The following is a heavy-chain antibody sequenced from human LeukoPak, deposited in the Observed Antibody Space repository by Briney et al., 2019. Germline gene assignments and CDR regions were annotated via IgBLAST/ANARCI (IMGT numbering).Heavy chain of an antibody. CDR3: ARDHAFDGDNWFDP. J-gene: IGHJ5*02. Sequence: GASVKVSRKASGYTFTGYYMHWVRRAPGQGLEWMGRIYPHSGGTIYAQKFQGRVTMTRDTSISTAYMELSSLRSDDTAVYYCARDHAFDGDNWFDPWGQGTLVTVSS. D-gene: IGHD3-10*01. V-gene: IGHV1-2*06. CDR2: IYPHSGGT. CDR1: GYTFTGYY.